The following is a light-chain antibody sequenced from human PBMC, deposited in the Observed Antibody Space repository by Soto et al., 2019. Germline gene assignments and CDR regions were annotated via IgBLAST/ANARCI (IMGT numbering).Light chain of an antibody. CDR3: AAWDDSLNGREV. V-gene: IGLV1-44*01. CDR2: SNN. CDR1: SSNIGSNS. Sequence: QSVLTQSPSPSGTPGQRVTISCSGSSSNIGSNSVNWYQQLPGAAPKLLIYSNNQRPSGVPDRFSGSKSGTSASLAISGLQSEDEADYYCAAWDDSLNGREVFGTGTKVTVL. J-gene: IGLJ1*01.